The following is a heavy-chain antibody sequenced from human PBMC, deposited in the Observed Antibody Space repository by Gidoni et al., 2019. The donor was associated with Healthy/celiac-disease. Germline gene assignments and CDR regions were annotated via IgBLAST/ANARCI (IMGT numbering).Heavy chain of an antibody. Sequence: QVQLVESGGGVVQPGGSLRLSCAASGFTFRSYGMHWVRQAPGKGLEWVAFIRYDGSNKYYADSVKGRFTISRDNSKNTLYLQMNSLRAEDTAVYYCAKDQRHSGYDSGVMDYWGQGTLVTVSS. J-gene: IGHJ4*02. CDR2: IRYDGSNK. D-gene: IGHD5-12*01. V-gene: IGHV3-30*02. CDR3: AKDQRHSGYDSGVMDY. CDR1: GFTFRSYG.